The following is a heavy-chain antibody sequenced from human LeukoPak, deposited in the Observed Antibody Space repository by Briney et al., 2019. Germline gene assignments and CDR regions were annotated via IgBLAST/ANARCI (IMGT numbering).Heavy chain of an antibody. J-gene: IGHJ6*03. CDR1: GGSISSYY. V-gene: IGHV4-59*01. Sequence: SETLSLTCTVSGGSISSYYWSWIRQPPGKGLEWIGYIYYSGSTNYNPSLKSRVTISVDTSKNQFSLKLSSVTAADTAVYYCAREGNDYSNYPLWYYYYYMDVWGKGTTVTVSS. D-gene: IGHD4-11*01. CDR2: IYYSGST. CDR3: AREGNDYSNYPLWYYYYYMDV.